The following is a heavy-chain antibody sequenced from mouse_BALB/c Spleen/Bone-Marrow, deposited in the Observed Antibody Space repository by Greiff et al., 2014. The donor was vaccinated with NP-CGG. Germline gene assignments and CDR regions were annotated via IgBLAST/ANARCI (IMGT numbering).Heavy chain of an antibody. CDR1: GFNIKDTY. D-gene: IGHD2-1*01. V-gene: IGHV14-3*02. J-gene: IGHJ2*01. Sequence: EVQLQESGAELVKPGASVKLSCTASGFNIKDTYMHWVKQRPKQGLEWIGRIDPANGNTKFDPKFQGKATITADTSSNTAYLQLSSLTSEDTAVYYCARGNFYFDYWGQGTTLTVSS. CDR3: ARGNFYFDY. CDR2: IDPANGNT.